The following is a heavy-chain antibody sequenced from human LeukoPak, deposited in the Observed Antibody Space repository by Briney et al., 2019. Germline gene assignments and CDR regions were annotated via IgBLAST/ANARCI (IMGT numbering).Heavy chain of an antibody. CDR1: GFTFSNYA. CDR2: ISAGGGNK. V-gene: IGHV3-23*01. J-gene: IGHJ3*02. CDR3: ATAPGSSGSGRGAFDI. Sequence: GGSLKLSCVASGFTFSNYAISWVRQAPGKGLEWVSVISAGGGNKYYADPVKGRFTISRDNSNNILYLEMNSLRADDTAIYYCATAPGSSGSGRGAFDIWGQGTMVTVS. D-gene: IGHD3-22*01.